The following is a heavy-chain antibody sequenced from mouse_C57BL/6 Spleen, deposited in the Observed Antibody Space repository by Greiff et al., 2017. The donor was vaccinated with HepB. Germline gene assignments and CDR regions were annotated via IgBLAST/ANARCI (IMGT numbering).Heavy chain of an antibody. J-gene: IGHJ4*01. V-gene: IGHV1-52*01. D-gene: IGHD2-1*01. CDR1: GYTFTSYW. CDR3: AHGNYYAMDY. CDR2: IDPSDSET. Sequence: QVQLKQPGAELVRPGSSVKLSCKASGYTFTSYWMHWVKQRPIQGLEWIGNIDPSDSETHYNQKFKDKATLTVDKSSSTAYMQLSSLTSEDSAVYYCAHGNYYAMDYWGQGTSVTVSS.